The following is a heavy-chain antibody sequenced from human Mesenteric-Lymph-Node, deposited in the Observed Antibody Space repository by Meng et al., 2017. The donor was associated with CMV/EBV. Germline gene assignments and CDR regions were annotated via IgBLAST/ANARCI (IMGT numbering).Heavy chain of an antibody. J-gene: IGHJ4*02. CDR2: ISSSGKTP. Sequence: GESLKISCVASGFTFSDHYMDWVRQAPGRGLEWVSYISSSGKTPHYADSVKGRFTISRDNAKNSVYLQMNSLRAEDTAVYYCVRDRAARPDSWGQGTLVTVSS. CDR1: GFTFSDHY. V-gene: IGHV3-11*04. D-gene: IGHD6-6*01. CDR3: VRDRAARPDS.